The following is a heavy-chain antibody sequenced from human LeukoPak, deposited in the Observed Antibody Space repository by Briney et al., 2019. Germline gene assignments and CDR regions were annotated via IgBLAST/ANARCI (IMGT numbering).Heavy chain of an antibody. D-gene: IGHD3-10*01. Sequence: GGSLRLSCAASGFTFSNYIMNWVRQAPGKGLEWLSYISSSSSPIYYADSVKGRFTISRDNAKNSLYLQMNSLRAEDTAVYYCASGSITMVRGVIIPCGMDVWGQGTTVTVSS. CDR3: ASGSITMVRGVIIPCGMDV. V-gene: IGHV3-48*01. CDR1: GFTFSNYI. CDR2: ISSSSSPI. J-gene: IGHJ6*02.